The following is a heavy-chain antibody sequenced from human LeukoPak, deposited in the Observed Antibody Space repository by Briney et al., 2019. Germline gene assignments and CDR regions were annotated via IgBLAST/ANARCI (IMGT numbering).Heavy chain of an antibody. CDR2: IISIFGTA. Sequence: GASVKVSCKASGDTFSSYAISWMRQAPGQGLEWMGGIISIFGTANYAQKFQGRVTITADESTSTAYMELSSLRSEDTAVYYCARGITMVRGVIILDYWGQGTLVTVCS. CDR1: GDTFSSYA. J-gene: IGHJ4*02. CDR3: ARGITMVRGVIILDY. V-gene: IGHV1-69*13. D-gene: IGHD3-10*01.